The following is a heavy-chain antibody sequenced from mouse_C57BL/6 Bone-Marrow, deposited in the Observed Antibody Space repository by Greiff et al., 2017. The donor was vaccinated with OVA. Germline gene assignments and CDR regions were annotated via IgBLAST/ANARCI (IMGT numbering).Heavy chain of an antibody. D-gene: IGHD1-1*01. CDR3: TISGTTVVATRMDY. J-gene: IGHJ4*01. V-gene: IGHV1-82*01. Sequence: QVQLKESGPELVKPGASVKISCKASGYAFSSSWMNWVKQRPGTGLEWIGRIYPGDGDTNYNGKFKGKATLTADQSSSTAYLQLSSLTSEDSAVYFCTISGTTVVATRMDYSGQGTSVTVSS. CDR1: GYAFSSSW. CDR2: IYPGDGDT.